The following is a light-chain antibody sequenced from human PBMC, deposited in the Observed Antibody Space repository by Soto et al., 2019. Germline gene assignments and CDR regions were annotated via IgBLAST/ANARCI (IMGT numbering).Light chain of an antibody. CDR2: GAS. V-gene: IGKV3-15*01. Sequence: EVGLTQSPGALSLSPGERATLSCRASQSVSSSYLAWYQQKPGQAPRLLIYGASTRATGIPARFSGSGSGTEFTLSISSLQSEDFAVYYCQQYYNWPRTFGQGTKVDIK. CDR1: QSVSSSY. CDR3: QQYYNWPRT. J-gene: IGKJ1*01.